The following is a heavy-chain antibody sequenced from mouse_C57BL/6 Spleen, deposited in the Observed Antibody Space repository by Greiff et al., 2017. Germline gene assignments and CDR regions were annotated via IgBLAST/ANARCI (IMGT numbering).Heavy chain of an antibody. CDR1: GYTFTSYW. CDR2: INPSSGYT. V-gene: IGHV1-7*01. CDR3: ARLITTVVATNYYAMDY. D-gene: IGHD1-1*01. J-gene: IGHJ4*01. Sequence: QVQLKQSGAELAKPGASVKLSCKASGYTFTSYWMHWVKQRPGQGLEWIGYINPSSGYTKYNQKFKDKATLTADKSSSTAYMQLSSLTYEDSAVYYCARLITTVVATNYYAMDYWGQGTSVTVSS.